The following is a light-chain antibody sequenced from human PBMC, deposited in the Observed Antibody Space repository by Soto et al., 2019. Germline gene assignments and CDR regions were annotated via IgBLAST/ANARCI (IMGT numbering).Light chain of an antibody. V-gene: IGKV3-20*01. CDR1: QSVSNNY. CDR2: GSS. Sequence: EVVLTQSPGTLSLSPGERATLSCRASQSVSNNYLAWYQQKPGQSPKLLIFGSSDRDTGIPDRFSGSGSGTEFTLTISSLEPDDFAVYYCQQYGSSPPYTFGQGTKLEIK. CDR3: QQYGSSPPYT. J-gene: IGKJ2*01.